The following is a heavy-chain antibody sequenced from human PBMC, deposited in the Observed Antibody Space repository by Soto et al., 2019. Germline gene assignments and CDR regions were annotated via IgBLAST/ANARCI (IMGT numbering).Heavy chain of an antibody. CDR2: IFSNDET. CDR1: GFSLSNARRG. V-gene: IGHV2-26*01. Sequence: SGPTLVNPTETLTLTCTVSGFSLSNARRGVIWIRQPPGKALEWLAHIFSNDETSYSTSLKSRLTISKDTSKSQVVLTMTNMDPVDTATYYCARISGAYDFWSGYLAGMDVWGQGT. D-gene: IGHD3-3*01. CDR3: ARISGAYDFWSGYLAGMDV. J-gene: IGHJ6*02.